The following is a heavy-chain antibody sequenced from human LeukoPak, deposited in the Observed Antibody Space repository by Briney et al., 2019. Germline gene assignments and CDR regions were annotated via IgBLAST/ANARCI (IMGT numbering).Heavy chain of an antibody. J-gene: IGHJ4*02. D-gene: IGHD3-22*01. V-gene: IGHV4-38-2*02. CDR3: ASDRSGYYYVDY. CDR1: GYSISSGYY. Sequence: SETLSLTCTVSGYSISSGYYWGWIRQPPGKGLEWIGNIYHTGSSYYNPSLKSRVTISVDTSKNQFSLKLSSVTAADTAVYFCASDRSGYYYVDYWGQGTLVTVSS. CDR2: IYHTGSS.